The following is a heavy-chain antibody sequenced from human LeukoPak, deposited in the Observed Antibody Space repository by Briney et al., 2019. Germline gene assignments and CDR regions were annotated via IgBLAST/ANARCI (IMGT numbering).Heavy chain of an antibody. Sequence: GGSLSLSCAASGFTFINYWLSWVGQVPGRGLGGLANINQDGRESEKYYVDSVMGRFTISRDNSKNSLYLQMNSLRAEDTAVYYCAKGLGSSGWYNWFDPWGQGTLVTVSS. D-gene: IGHD6-19*01. CDR1: GFTFINYW. J-gene: IGHJ5*02. CDR3: AKGLGSSGWYNWFDP. CDR2: INQDGRESEK. V-gene: IGHV3-7*03.